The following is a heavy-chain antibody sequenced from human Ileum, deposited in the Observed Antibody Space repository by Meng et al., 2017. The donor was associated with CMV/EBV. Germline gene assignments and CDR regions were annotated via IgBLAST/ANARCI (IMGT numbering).Heavy chain of an antibody. CDR1: GFTVSSSY. D-gene: IGHD3-22*01. V-gene: IGHV3-53*01. Sequence: GGSLRLSCAASGFTVSSSYMSWVRQAPGKGLEWVSVIYSGGSTYYADSVEGRFTISRDNSRNTLFLQMNSLRAEDTAVYYCARLPSGYNSDWGQGTLVTVSS. CDR3: ARLPSGYNSD. CDR2: IYSGGST. J-gene: IGHJ4*02.